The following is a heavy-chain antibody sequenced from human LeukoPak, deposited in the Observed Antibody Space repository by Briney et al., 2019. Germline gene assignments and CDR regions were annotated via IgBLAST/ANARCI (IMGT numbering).Heavy chain of an antibody. V-gene: IGHV3-21*01. J-gene: IGHJ6*03. Sequence: PGGSLRLSCAASGFTFSSYSMNWVRQAPGKGLEWVSSISSSSSYIYYADSVKGRFTISRDNAKNSLYLQMNSLRAEYTAVYYCARDGDPLKGLDYYYYYYMDVWGKGTTVTVSS. CDR1: GFTFSSYS. CDR2: ISSSSSYI. D-gene: IGHD7-27*01. CDR3: ARDGDPLKGLDYYYYYYMDV.